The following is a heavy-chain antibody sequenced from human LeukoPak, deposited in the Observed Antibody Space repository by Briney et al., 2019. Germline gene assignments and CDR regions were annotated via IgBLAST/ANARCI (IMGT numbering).Heavy chain of an antibody. J-gene: IGHJ4*02. CDR1: GFVVSSNY. V-gene: IGHV3-23*01. D-gene: IGHD6-19*01. CDR3: AKDLGSGGLHDY. CDR2: ISASGGST. Sequence: PGGSLRLSCAASGFVVSSNYMNWVRQVPGKGLEWVSGISASGGSTYYADSVRGRFTISRDNSKNTLYLQMNSLRAEDTAVYYCAKDLGSGGLHDYRGQGTLVTVSS.